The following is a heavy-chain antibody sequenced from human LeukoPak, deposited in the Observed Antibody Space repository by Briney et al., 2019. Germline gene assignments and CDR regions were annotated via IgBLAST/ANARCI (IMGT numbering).Heavy chain of an antibody. V-gene: IGHV4-39*07. J-gene: IGHJ5*02. CDR1: GDSIRSNNYY. CDR2: IYDTGST. CDR3: ARGNTRRYSYGRGVGNWFDP. D-gene: IGHD5-18*01. Sequence: SETLSLTCTVSGDSIRSNNYYWGWIRQPPGKGLEWIGSIYDTGSTFYNPSLKSRVIISVDTSKNQFSLKLSSVTAADTAVYYCARGNTRRYSYGRGVGNWFDPWGQGTLVTVSS.